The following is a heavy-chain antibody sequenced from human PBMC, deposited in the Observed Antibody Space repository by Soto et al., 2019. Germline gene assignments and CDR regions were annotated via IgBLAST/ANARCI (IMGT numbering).Heavy chain of an antibody. V-gene: IGHV3-7*03. D-gene: IGHD6-13*01. CDR3: ARAYSSSWYYYYYYHMDV. Sequence: GGSLRLSCAASGFTFSSYWMSWVRQAPGKGLEWVANIKQDGSEKYYVDSVKGRFTISRDNAKNSLYLQMNSLRAEDTAVYYCARAYSSSWYYYYYYHMDVWGKGTTVTVSS. CDR1: GFTFSSYW. J-gene: IGHJ6*03. CDR2: IKQDGSEK.